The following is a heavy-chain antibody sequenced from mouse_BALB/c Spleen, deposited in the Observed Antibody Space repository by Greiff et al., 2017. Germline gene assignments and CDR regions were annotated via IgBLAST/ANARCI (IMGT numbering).Heavy chain of an antibody. CDR1: GFTFSSYT. V-gene: IGHV5-6-4*01. D-gene: IGHD1-1*01. CDR3: TRDHYGSSYDYAMDY. CDR2: ISSGGSYT. J-gene: IGHJ4*01. Sequence: DVKLVESGGGLVKPGGSLKLSCAASGFTFSSYTMSWVRQTPEKRLEWVATISSGGSYTYYPDSVKGRFTISRDNAKNTLYLQMSSLKSEDTAMYYCTRDHYGSSYDYAMDYWGQGTSVTVSS.